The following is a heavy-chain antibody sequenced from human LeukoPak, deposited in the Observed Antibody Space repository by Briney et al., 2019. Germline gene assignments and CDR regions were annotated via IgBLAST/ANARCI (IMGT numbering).Heavy chain of an antibody. J-gene: IGHJ5*02. CDR3: ARGRSVSSSFNWFDP. Sequence: ASVKVSCKASGYTITGYYMHWVRQAPGQGLEWMGRINPNSGGTNYAQKFQGRVTMTRDTSISTAYMELSRLRSDDTAVYYCARGRSVSSSFNWFDPWGQGTLVTVSS. D-gene: IGHD6-6*01. CDR1: GYTITGYY. V-gene: IGHV1-2*06. CDR2: INPNSGGT.